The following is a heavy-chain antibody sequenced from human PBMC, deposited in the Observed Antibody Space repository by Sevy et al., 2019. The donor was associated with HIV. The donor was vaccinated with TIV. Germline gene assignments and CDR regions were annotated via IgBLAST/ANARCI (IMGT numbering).Heavy chain of an antibody. CDR2: FDPEDAEP. J-gene: IGHJ5*02. V-gene: IGHV1-24*01. CDR1: GYSLSKIS. D-gene: IGHD2-15*01. CDR3: TAVGLGYYSGSSYYQGDWFDP. Sequence: ASVKVSCKVSGYSLSKISIHWVRQAPGKELESMGSFDPEDAEPIYAQTLEGRVTMTEDTSTDTAYMELISLTSEDTAIYYCTAVGLGYYSGSSYYQGDWFDPWGQGTLVTVSS.